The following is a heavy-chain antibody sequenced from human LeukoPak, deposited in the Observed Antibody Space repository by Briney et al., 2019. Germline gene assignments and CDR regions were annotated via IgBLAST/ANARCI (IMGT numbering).Heavy chain of an antibody. D-gene: IGHD3-3*01. CDR3: ARTARSEDSDFWSGYLAD. CDR2: INPDGRTI. V-gene: IGHV3-74*03. CDR1: GFTFSNYW. J-gene: IGHJ4*02. Sequence: GGSLRLSCAASGFTFSNYWMHWVRQAPGKGPVWVSRINPDGRTITYADSVVGRITISRDNAKNSLYLQMNSLRAEDTAVYYCARTARSEDSDFWSGYLADWGQGTLVTVSS.